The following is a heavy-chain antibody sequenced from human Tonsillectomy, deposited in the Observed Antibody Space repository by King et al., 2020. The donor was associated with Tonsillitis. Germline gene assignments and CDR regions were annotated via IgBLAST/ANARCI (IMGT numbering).Heavy chain of an antibody. CDR2: ISGSGIST. J-gene: IGHJ5*02. CDR3: AKDPPSRYSRASNWFDP. D-gene: IGHD6-13*01. V-gene: IGHV3-23*04. CDR1: GFTFSTYA. Sequence: VQLVESGGGLVQPGGSLRLSCAASGFTFSTYAISWVRQAPGKGLEWVSGISGSGISTSYADSAKGRFTISRDNSKNTLYLQMNSLRAEDTAVYYCAKDPPSRYSRASNWFDPWGQGTLVTVSS.